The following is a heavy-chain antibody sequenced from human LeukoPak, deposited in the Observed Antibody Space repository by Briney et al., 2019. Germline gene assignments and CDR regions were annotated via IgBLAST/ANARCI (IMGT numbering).Heavy chain of an antibody. J-gene: IGHJ3*02. Sequence: PGGSLRLSCAASGFTFSSYAMSWVRQAPGKGLEWVSAISGSGGSTYYADSVKGRFTISRDNSKNTLYLQMNSPRAEDTAVYYCANSRFEDDAFDIWGQGTMVTVSS. D-gene: IGHD3-10*01. CDR1: GFTFSSYA. V-gene: IGHV3-23*01. CDR3: ANSRFEDDAFDI. CDR2: ISGSGGST.